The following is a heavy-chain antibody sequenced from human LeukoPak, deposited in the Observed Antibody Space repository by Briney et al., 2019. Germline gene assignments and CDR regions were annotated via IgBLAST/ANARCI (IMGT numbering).Heavy chain of an antibody. CDR1: GYTFTGYY. Sequence: GASVKVSCKASGYTFTGYYMHWVRQAPGQGLEWIGWINPNSGGTNYAQKFQGRVTMTRDTSISTAYMELSRLRSDDTAVYYCARVSDFWSGYEYLGYWGQGTLVTVSS. D-gene: IGHD3-3*01. J-gene: IGHJ4*02. CDR3: ARVSDFWSGYEYLGY. CDR2: INPNSGGT. V-gene: IGHV1-2*02.